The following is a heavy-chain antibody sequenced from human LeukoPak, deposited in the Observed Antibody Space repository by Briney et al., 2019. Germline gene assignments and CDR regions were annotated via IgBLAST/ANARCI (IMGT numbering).Heavy chain of an antibody. J-gene: IGHJ4*02. Sequence: GGSLRLSCAASGFTFSSYSMNWVRQAPGKGLEWVSYISSSSTIYYADSVKGRFTISRDNAKNSLYLQMNSLRDEDTAVYYCARNGWKSLDYWGQGTLVTVSS. D-gene: IGHD1-1*01. CDR1: GFTFSSYS. V-gene: IGHV3-48*02. CDR3: ARNGWKSLDY. CDR2: ISSSSTI.